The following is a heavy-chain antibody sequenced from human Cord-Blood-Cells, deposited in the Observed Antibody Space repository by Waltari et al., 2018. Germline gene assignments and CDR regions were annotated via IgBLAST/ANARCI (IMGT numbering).Heavy chain of an antibody. D-gene: IGHD3-3*01. J-gene: IGHJ6*03. CDR3: AALFWSGYYTGTSYYYYMDV. CDR1: GFTFTSSA. CDR2: IVVGSGNT. Sequence: QMQLVQSGPDVKKPGTSVKVSCQASGFTFTSSAVQWVRQARGQLLEWIGWIVVGSGNTNYAQKFQERVTITRDMSTSTAYMELSSLRSEDTAVYYCAALFWSGYYTGTSYYYYMDVWGKGTTVTVSS. V-gene: IGHV1-58*01.